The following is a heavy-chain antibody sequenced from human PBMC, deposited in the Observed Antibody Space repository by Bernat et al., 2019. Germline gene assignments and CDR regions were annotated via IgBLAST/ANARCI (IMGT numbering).Heavy chain of an antibody. Sequence: QVQLVESGGGVVQPGRSLRLSCAASGFTFSTYAMHWVRQAPGKGLEWVAVISSDGSNKYYADSVKGRFTISRDNSKNTLYLQMNSLRAEDTAVYYCARDMQYKHLGELSLVGVCDIWGQGTMVTVSS. V-gene: IGHV3-30*01. J-gene: IGHJ3*02. CDR3: ARDMQYKHLGELSLVGVCDI. D-gene: IGHD3-16*02. CDR2: ISSDGSNK. CDR1: GFTFSTYA.